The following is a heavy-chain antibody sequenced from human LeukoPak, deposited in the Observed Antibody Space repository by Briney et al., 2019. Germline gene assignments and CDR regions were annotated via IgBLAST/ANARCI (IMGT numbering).Heavy chain of an antibody. CDR2: IYSGGST. Sequence: PGGSLRLSCAASGFTVSSNYMSWVRQAPGKGLEWVSVIYSGGSTYYADSVKGRFTISRDNSKNTLYLQMNSLRAEDTAVYYCARTKYCSGGSCYVWRYPMDVWGQGTTVTVSS. CDR3: ARTKYCSGGSCYVWRYPMDV. V-gene: IGHV3-66*01. D-gene: IGHD2-15*01. CDR1: GFTVSSNY. J-gene: IGHJ6*02.